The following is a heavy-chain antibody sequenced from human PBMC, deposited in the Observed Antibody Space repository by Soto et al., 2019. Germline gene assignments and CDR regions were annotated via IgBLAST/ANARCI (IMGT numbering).Heavy chain of an antibody. CDR1: GFTFSGSA. Sequence: EVQLVESGGGLVQPGGSLKLSCAASGFTFSGSAIHWIRQASGKGLEWVGRIRSKANTYATEYAASVSGRFTISRDDSKHTAYLQMNSLKTEDTAVYYCTIFIDSTFSRTIWGQGTMVTVSS. CDR2: IRSKANTYAT. D-gene: IGHD3-22*01. V-gene: IGHV3-73*01. CDR3: TIFIDSTFSRTI. J-gene: IGHJ3*02.